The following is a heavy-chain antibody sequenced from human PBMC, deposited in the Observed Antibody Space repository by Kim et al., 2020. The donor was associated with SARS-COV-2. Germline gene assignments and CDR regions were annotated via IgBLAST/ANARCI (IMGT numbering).Heavy chain of an antibody. CDR2: ISSSSSHI. J-gene: IGHJ6*02. Sequence: GGSLRLSCAASGFTFSSYSMNWVRQAPGKGLEWVSSISSSSSHIYYADSVKGRFTISRDNAKNSLYLQMNSLRAEDTAVYYCARDFYPGTQSGYYYGMDVWGQGTTVTVSS. D-gene: IGHD1-1*01. CDR1: GFTFSSYS. V-gene: IGHV3-21*01. CDR3: ARDFYPGTQSGYYYGMDV.